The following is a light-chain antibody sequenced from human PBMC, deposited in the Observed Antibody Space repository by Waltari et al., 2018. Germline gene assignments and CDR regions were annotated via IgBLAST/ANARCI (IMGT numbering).Light chain of an antibody. V-gene: IGKV3-15*01. CDR2: GAS. J-gene: IGKJ2*01. Sequence: EIVMTPSPATLSVAPGERATLPCRASQSLNTNLAWYQQKPGQAPRLLTYGASTRATGIPARFSGHGSGTDFTLTISSLQSEDFALYYCQQYNNWPPYTFAQGTKLEIK. CDR3: QQYNNWPPYT. CDR1: QSLNTN.